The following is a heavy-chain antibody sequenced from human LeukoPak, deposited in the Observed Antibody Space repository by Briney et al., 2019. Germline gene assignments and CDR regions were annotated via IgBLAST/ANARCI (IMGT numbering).Heavy chain of an antibody. V-gene: IGHV3-23*01. D-gene: IGHD1-26*01. CDR1: GFTFSNYA. CDR3: AKVPGFGGYSFDY. Sequence: GGSLTLSCAASGFTFSNYAMSWARQAPGKGLEWVTAISGSGHHTFYADSVQGRFTISRDNSKNTLYLQMNSLRVEDTAVYYCAKVPGFGGYSFDYWGQGTLVTVSS. J-gene: IGHJ4*02. CDR2: ISGSGHHT.